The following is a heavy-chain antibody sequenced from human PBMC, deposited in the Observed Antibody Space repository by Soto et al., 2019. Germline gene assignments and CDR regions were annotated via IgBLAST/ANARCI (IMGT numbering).Heavy chain of an antibody. CDR2: ISAYNGNT. Sequence: ASVKVSCKASGYTFTSYGISWVRQAPGQGLEWMGWISAYNGNTNYAQKLQGRVTMTTDTSTSTAYMELRSLRSDDTAVYYCARVIEASQLGEIDYWGQGTLVTVSS. D-gene: IGHD6-6*01. CDR1: GYTFTSYG. CDR3: ARVIEASQLGEIDY. J-gene: IGHJ4*02. V-gene: IGHV1-18*01.